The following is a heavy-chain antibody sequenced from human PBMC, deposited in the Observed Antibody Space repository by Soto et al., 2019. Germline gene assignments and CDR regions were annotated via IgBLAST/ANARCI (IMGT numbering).Heavy chain of an antibody. CDR2: IYYSGST. J-gene: IGHJ5*02. CDR3: ARGGAARKGWFDP. V-gene: IGHV4-34*11. Sequence: PSETLSLTCAVYGGSFSGYYWNWIRQPPGKGLEWIGYIYYSGSTNYNPSLKSRATISVDTSKNQFSLKLSSVTAADTAVYYCARGGAARKGWFDPWGQGTLVTVSS. D-gene: IGHD6-6*01. CDR1: GGSFSGYY.